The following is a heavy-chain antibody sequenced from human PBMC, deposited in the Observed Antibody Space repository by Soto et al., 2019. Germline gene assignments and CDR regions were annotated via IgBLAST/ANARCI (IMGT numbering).Heavy chain of an antibody. Sequence: LCLSCAASGFTVSSNYMSWVRQAPGKGLEWVSLIYSGGGTYFADSVKGRFTISRDNSKNTLYLQMNSLRAEDTAIYYCARDRITIFGGDYYYYGMDVWGQGTTVTVSS. D-gene: IGHD3-3*01. CDR1: GFTVSSNY. CDR3: ARDRITIFGGDYYYYGMDV. CDR2: IYSGGGT. V-gene: IGHV3-53*01. J-gene: IGHJ6*02.